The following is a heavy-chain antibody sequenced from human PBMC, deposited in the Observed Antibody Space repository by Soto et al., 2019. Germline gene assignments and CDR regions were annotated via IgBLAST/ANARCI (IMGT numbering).Heavy chain of an antibody. J-gene: IGHJ6*02. Sequence: QVQLVQSGAEVKKPGSSVKVSCKASGGTFSSYAISWVRQAPGQGLEWMGGIIPIFGTANYAQKFQGRVTITADESTSTAYMELSRLRSEDTAVYYCAREPADYDFWSGSMDVWGQGTTVTVSS. D-gene: IGHD3-3*01. CDR3: AREPADYDFWSGSMDV. CDR2: IIPIFGTA. V-gene: IGHV1-69*12. CDR1: GGTFSSYA.